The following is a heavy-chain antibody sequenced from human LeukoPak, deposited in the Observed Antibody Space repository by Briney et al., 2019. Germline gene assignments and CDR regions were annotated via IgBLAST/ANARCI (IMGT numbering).Heavy chain of an antibody. V-gene: IGHV3-53*01. CDR3: ARLGDHFHWNLDL. CDR1: GFTLSTYY. J-gene: IGHJ2*01. D-gene: IGHD3-3*02. Sequence: GGSLRLSCAASGFTLSTYYMNWVRQAPGKGLEGVSIIYSGGSTYYADSVKGRFTFSRDTSKNTLSLQMTSLRAEATAVYFCARLGDHFHWNLDLWGRGTLVTVSS. CDR2: IYSGGST.